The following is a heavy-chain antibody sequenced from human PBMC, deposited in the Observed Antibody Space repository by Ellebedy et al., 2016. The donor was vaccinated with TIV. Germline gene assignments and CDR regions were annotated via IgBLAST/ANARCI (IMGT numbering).Heavy chain of an antibody. Sequence: SVKVSCXTSGGTFSTYAIAWVRQAPGQGLEWIGGIIPTFRTANYAQKFQGRVTINADESTSTAYMEVASLRFEDTAVYYCARPSIDYGDYAYEFWGQGTLVTVSS. J-gene: IGHJ4*02. V-gene: IGHV1-69*13. D-gene: IGHD4-17*01. CDR3: ARPSIDYGDYAYEF. CDR1: GGTFSTYA. CDR2: IIPTFRTA.